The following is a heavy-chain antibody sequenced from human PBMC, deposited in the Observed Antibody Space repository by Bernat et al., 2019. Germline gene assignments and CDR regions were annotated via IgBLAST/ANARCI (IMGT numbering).Heavy chain of an antibody. CDR2: ISGSGGST. Sequence: EVQLLESGGGLVQPGGSLRLSCAASGFTFSSYAMSWVGKAPGKGLEWVSAISGSGGSTYYADSVKGRFTISRDNSKNTLYLQMNSLRAEDTAVYYCATLAAAGSPYFDYWGQGTLVTVSS. D-gene: IGHD6-13*01. CDR3: ATLAAAGSPYFDY. J-gene: IGHJ4*02. CDR1: GFTFSSYA. V-gene: IGHV3-23*01.